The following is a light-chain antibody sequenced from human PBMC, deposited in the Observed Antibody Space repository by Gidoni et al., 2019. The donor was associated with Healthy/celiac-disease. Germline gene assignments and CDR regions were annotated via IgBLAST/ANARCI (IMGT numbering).Light chain of an antibody. J-gene: IGLJ3*02. CDR3: CSYAGSSTWV. Sequence: QSALTQPASVSGSPGQSINISCTGTRRDVGRYNLVSWYQQHLGKAPKLMIYESSNRPAWVSNRFSGSKSGNTASLTIAGLQAEDEADYYCCSYAGSSTWVFGGWTKLTVL. V-gene: IGLV2-23*01. CDR1: RRDVGRYNL. CDR2: ESS.